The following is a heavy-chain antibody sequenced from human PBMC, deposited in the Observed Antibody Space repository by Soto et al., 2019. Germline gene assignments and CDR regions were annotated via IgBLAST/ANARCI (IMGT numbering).Heavy chain of an antibody. Sequence: QVQLQQWGAGLLKPSETLSLTCAVYGGSFSGYYWSWIRQPPGKGLEWIGEINHSGSTNYNPSLKSRVTLSVDTSKNQFSRKLSSVTAADTAVYYCARDQGRASKWGQGTLVTVSS. CDR2: INHSGST. V-gene: IGHV4-34*01. CDR1: GGSFSGYY. J-gene: IGHJ4*02. CDR3: ARDQGRASK.